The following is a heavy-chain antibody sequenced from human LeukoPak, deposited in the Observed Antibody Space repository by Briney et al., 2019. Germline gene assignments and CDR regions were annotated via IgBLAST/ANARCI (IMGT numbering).Heavy chain of an antibody. CDR2: ISSSSSYM. CDR1: GFTFSSYA. V-gene: IGHV3-21*01. Sequence: GGSLRLSCAASGFTFSSYAMSWVRQAPGKGLEWVSSISSSSSYMKYAESVRGRFTISRDNAKNSLYLQMGSLRAEDMAVYYCARVPQRGYSYGYDYWGQGTLVTVSS. CDR3: ARVPQRGYSYGYDY. J-gene: IGHJ4*02. D-gene: IGHD5-18*01.